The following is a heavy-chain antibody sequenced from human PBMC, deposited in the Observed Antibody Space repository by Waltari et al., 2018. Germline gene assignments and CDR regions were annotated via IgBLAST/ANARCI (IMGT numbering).Heavy chain of an antibody. CDR2: IYYSGST. CDR3: ARYSSGWYFDY. CDR1: GGSISSYY. J-gene: IGHJ4*02. V-gene: IGHV4-59*01. Sequence: QVQLQESGPGLVKPSETLSLTCTVSGGSISSYYWSWIRQPPGKGLEWIGYIYYSGSTNYNPSLKSRVTISVDTSKNQFSLKLSSVTAADTAEYYCARYSSGWYFDYWGQGTLVTVSS. D-gene: IGHD6-19*01.